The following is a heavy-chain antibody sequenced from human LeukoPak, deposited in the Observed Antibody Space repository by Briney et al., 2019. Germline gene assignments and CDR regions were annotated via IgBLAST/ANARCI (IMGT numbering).Heavy chain of an antibody. CDR1: GFTFDDYG. D-gene: IGHD1-14*01. J-gene: IGHJ4*02. V-gene: IGHV3-30*18. Sequence: PGGSLRLSCAASGFTFDDYGMSWVRQAPGKGLEWVAVISYDGSNKYYADSVKGRFTISRDNSKNTLYLQMNSLRAEDTAVYYCAKDLSNHGENYFDYWGQGTLVTVSS. CDR2: ISYDGSNK. CDR3: AKDLSNHGENYFDY.